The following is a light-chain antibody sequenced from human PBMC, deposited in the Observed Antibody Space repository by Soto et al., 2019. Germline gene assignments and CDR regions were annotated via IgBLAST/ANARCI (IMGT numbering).Light chain of an antibody. J-gene: IGLJ3*02. CDR3: SSFTGSSTWV. V-gene: IGLV2-14*01. CDR1: SSDVGAYNR. CDR2: EVT. Sequence: QSALTQPASVSGSPGQSITISCTGTSSDVGAYNRVSWSQQHPGKAPKLLIYEVTKRPSGVSNRFSGSKSGNTASLTISGLQPDDEADYYCSSFTGSSTWVFGGGTKLTVL.